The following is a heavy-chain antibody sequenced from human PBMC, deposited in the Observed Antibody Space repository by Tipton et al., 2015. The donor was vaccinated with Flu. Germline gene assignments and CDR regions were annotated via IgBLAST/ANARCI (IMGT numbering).Heavy chain of an antibody. V-gene: IGHV3-48*03. CDR2: ISSGGSTI. J-gene: IGHJ4*02. CDR1: GFLFSSYE. CDR3: ATLTGDDY. Sequence: GSLRLSCAASGFLFSSYEMNWVRQAPGKGLEWLSYISSGGSTISYADSVRGRFTISRDNAKNSLYLQLNSLSAEDTAVYYCATLTGDDYWGQGDLVTVSS. D-gene: IGHD7-27*01.